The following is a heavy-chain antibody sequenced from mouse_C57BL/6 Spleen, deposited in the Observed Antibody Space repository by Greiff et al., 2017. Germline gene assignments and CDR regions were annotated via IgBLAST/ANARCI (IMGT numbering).Heavy chain of an antibody. J-gene: IGHJ2*01. D-gene: IGHD1-1*01. V-gene: IGHV5-16*01. CDR1: GFTFSDYY. CDR2: INYDGGST. CDR3: ARDYGSSYDY. Sequence: EVNLVESEGGLVQPGSSMKLSCTASGFTFSDYYMAWVRQVPEKGLEWVANINYDGGSTYYLDSLKSRFIISRDNAKNILYLQMSSLKSEDTATYYCARDYGSSYDYWGQGTTLTVSS.